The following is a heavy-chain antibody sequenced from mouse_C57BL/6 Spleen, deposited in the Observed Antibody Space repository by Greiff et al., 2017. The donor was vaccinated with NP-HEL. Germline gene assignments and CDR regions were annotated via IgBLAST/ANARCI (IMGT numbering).Heavy chain of an antibody. V-gene: IGHV1-39*01. CDR2: INPNYGTT. CDR1: GYSFTDYN. D-gene: IGHD2-1*01. J-gene: IGHJ2*01. CDR3: ARSASGHYRGLFDY. Sequence: VHVKQSGPELVKPGASVKISCKASGYSFTDYNMNWVKQSNGKSLEWIGVINPNYGTTSYNQKFKGKATLTVDQSSSTAYMQLNSLTSEDSAVYYCARSASGHYRGLFDYWGQGTTLTVSS.